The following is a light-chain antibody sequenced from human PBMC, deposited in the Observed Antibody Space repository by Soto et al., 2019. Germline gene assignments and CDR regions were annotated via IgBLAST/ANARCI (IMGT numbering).Light chain of an antibody. CDR1: QSVSSSY. CDR3: QHET. V-gene: IGKV3-20*01. Sequence: PATLSLSPGEIATLSCRASQSVSSSYLAWYQQKPGQAPRLLMYGASSRATGIPDRFSGSGSGTDFTLTISRLEPEDFAVYYCQHETFGQGTKVDI. CDR2: GAS. J-gene: IGKJ2*01.